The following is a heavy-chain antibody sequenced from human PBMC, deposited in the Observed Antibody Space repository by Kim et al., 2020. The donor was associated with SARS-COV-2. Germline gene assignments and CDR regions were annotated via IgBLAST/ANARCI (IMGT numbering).Heavy chain of an antibody. D-gene: IGHD3-10*01. CDR3: ARVSWFGGLDFDY. J-gene: IGHJ4*02. V-gene: IGHV4-39*07. Sequence: YNPSLKSRVTITVDPSKTQFSLKLSSVTAADTAVYYCARVSWFGGLDFDYWGQGTLVTVSS.